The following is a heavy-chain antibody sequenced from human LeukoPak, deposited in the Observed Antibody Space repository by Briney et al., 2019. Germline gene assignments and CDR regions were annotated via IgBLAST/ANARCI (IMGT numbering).Heavy chain of an antibody. Sequence: GGSLRPSCAASGFIVTSNYMSWVRQAPGQGLEWVSLIYSDGTTYYADSVKGRFTISRDNSKNTLYLQMNSLRAEDTAVYYCAGVDFDYVWGSGVHFDYWGRGTLVTVSS. D-gene: IGHD3-16*01. CDR2: IYSDGTT. V-gene: IGHV3-66*01. CDR3: AGVDFDYVWGSGVHFDY. J-gene: IGHJ4*02. CDR1: GFIVTSNY.